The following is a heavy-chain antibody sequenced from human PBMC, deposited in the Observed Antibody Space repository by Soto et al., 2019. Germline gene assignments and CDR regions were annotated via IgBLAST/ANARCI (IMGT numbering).Heavy chain of an antibody. CDR2: ISSSSSYI. D-gene: IGHD3-10*01. Sequence: GGSLRLSCAASGFTFSSYSMNWVRQAPGKGLEWVSSISSSSSYIYYADSVKGRFTISRDNAKNSLYLQMNSLRAEDTAVYYCARDPFSYYYGSGSYYNAWFDPWGQGTLVTVSS. J-gene: IGHJ5*02. V-gene: IGHV3-21*01. CDR1: GFTFSSYS. CDR3: ARDPFSYYYGSGSYYNAWFDP.